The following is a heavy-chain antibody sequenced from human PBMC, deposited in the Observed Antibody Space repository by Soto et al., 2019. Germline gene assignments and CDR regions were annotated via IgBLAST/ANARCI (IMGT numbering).Heavy chain of an antibody. J-gene: IGHJ3*02. Sequence: ASVKVSCKASGYTFTSYYMHWVRQAPGQGLEWMGIINPSGGSTSYAQKFQGRVTMTRDTSTSTVYMELSSLRSEDTAVYYCATDQRYDYIWGSYRYDAFDIWGQGTMVTVSS. CDR3: ATDQRYDYIWGSYRYDAFDI. CDR2: INPSGGST. CDR1: GYTFTSYY. D-gene: IGHD3-16*02. V-gene: IGHV1-46*01.